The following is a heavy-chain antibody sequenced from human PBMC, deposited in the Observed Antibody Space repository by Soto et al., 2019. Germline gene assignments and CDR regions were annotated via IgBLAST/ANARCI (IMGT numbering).Heavy chain of an antibody. Sequence: QVQLVQSGAEVKKPGSSVKVSCKASGGTFSSYAISWVRQAPGQGLEWMGGIIRIFGTANYAQKFQGRVTITAYESTSTAYMELSRLRSEDTAVYYCATASYGSGSYYSKRPNYYYYGMDVWGQGTTVTVSS. CDR1: GGTFSSYA. CDR2: IIRIFGTA. V-gene: IGHV1-69*01. D-gene: IGHD3-10*01. J-gene: IGHJ6*02. CDR3: ATASYGSGSYYSKRPNYYYYGMDV.